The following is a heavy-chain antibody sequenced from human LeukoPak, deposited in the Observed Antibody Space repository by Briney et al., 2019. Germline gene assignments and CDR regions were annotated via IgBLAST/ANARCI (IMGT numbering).Heavy chain of an antibody. CDR2: ISYDGSNK. V-gene: IGHV3-30*03. CDR3: AREKVGVSDY. J-gene: IGHJ4*02. Sequence: GRSLRLSCAASGFTFSSYGMHWVRQAPGKGLEWVAVISYDGSNKYYADSVKGRFTISRDNSKNSLYLQMNSLRDEDTAVYYCAREKVGVSDYWGQGTLVTVSS. CDR1: GFTFSSYG. D-gene: IGHD2-8*01.